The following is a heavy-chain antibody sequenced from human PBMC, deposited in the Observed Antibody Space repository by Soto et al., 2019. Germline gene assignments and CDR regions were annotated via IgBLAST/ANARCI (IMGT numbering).Heavy chain of an antibody. CDR3: AREGDDYNLGAFDI. CDR2: IYYDGNT. D-gene: IGHD4-4*01. V-gene: IGHV4-39*07. Sequence: SETLSLTCTVSGDSITSSSHYWGWIRQPPGKGLECIANIYYDGNTYYNPSLKSRVTISVDTSKNQFSLSLSSVTAADTAVYYCAREGDDYNLGAFDIWGQGTMVTVSS. J-gene: IGHJ3*02. CDR1: GDSITSSSHY.